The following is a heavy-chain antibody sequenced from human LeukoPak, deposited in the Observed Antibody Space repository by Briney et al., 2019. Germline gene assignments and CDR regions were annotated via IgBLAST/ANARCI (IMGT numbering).Heavy chain of an antibody. V-gene: IGHV4-39*07. CDR2: IFYSGST. J-gene: IGHJ4*02. D-gene: IGHD3-10*01. CDR1: GGSISSSSYY. CDR3: AREYYRSGVDY. Sequence: PSETLSLTCTVSGGSISSSSYYWGWIRQPPGKGLEWIGSIFYSGSTYYNPSLKSRVTISLDTSKNQFSLKLSSVTAADTAVYYCAREYYRSGVDYWGQGTLVAVSS.